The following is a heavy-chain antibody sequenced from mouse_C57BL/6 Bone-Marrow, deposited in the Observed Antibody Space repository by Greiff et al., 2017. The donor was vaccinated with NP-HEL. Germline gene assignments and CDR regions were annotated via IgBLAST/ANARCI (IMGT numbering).Heavy chain of an antibody. CDR3: AKLYYYGSSYYFDY. CDR1: GYSITSGYY. CDR2: ISYDGSN. Sequence: ESGPGLVKPSQSLSLTCSVTGYSITSGYYWNWIRQFPGNKLEWMGYISYDGSNNYNPSLKNRISITRDTSKNQFFLKLNSVTTEDTATYYCAKLYYYGSSYYFDYWGQGTTLTVSS. V-gene: IGHV3-6*01. J-gene: IGHJ2*01. D-gene: IGHD1-1*01.